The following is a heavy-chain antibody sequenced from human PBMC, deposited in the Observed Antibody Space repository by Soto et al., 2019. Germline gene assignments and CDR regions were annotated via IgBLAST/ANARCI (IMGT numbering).Heavy chain of an antibody. V-gene: IGHV1-69*02. CDR2: IIPILGIA. Sequence: ASVKVSCKASGGTFSSYTISWVRQAPGQGLEWMGRIIPILGIANYAQKFQGRVTITADKSTSTAYMELSSLRSEDTAVYYCARGAYYYGSGSPSIDYWGQGTLVTVSS. CDR1: GGTFSSYT. CDR3: ARGAYYYGSGSPSIDY. J-gene: IGHJ4*02. D-gene: IGHD3-10*01.